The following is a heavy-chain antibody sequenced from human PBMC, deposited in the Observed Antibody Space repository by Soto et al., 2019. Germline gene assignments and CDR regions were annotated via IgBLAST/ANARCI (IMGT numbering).Heavy chain of an antibody. J-gene: IGHJ4*02. CDR2: VWHDESQK. V-gene: IGHV3-33*01. D-gene: IGHD3-3*01. CDR1: GVIFKGYG. Sequence: QVQLVESGGGVVQPGRSLRLSCAVPGVIFKGYGMHWVRQAPGKVLEWVAVVWHDESQKYYADSVKGRFTISRDNSENTLYLEMNSLRVEDTVVYYCVRDGVGGTDFFGFLDYWGEGTLVTVSS. CDR3: VRDGVGGTDFFGFLDY.